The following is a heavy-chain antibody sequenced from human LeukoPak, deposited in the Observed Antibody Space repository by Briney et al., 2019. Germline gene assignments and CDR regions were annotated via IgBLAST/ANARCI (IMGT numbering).Heavy chain of an antibody. CDR2: IKEDGSEK. CDR1: GFTFSTYW. V-gene: IGHV3-7*01. D-gene: IGHD3-10*01. Sequence: GGSLRLSCAASGFTFSTYWMSWARQAPGKGLEWVANIKEDGSEKYYLDSVKGRFTISRDNAKNSLYLQMNSLRAEDTAVYYCAREGWFGELLIHPFDNWGQGTLVTVSS. CDR3: AREGWFGELLIHPFDN. J-gene: IGHJ4*02.